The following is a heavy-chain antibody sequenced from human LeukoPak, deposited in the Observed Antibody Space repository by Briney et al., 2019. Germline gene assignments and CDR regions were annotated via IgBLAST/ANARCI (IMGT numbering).Heavy chain of an antibody. CDR2: IFPKTGGT. CDR1: GYTFTGYY. V-gene: IGHV1-2*02. D-gene: IGHD1-26*01. J-gene: IGHJ5*02. CDR3: AGPWDQVGFDP. Sequence: ASVKVSCKASGYTFTGYYLHWVRQAPGQGLEWMGWIFPKTGGTSYAQKFQGRVTMPRDTSIRTAYMELIGLRSDDTAVYYCAGPWDQVGFDPWGEGTLVTVFS.